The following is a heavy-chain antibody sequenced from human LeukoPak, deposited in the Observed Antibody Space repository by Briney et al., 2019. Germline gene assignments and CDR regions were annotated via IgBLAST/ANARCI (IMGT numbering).Heavy chain of an antibody. Sequence: PSETLSLTCTVSGGSISSYYWSWIRQPPGKGLEWIGYIYYSGSTNYNPSLKSRVTISVDTSKNQFSLKLSSVTAADTAVYYCARVSYYYGMDVWGQGTTVTVPS. V-gene: IGHV4-59*01. CDR2: IYYSGST. J-gene: IGHJ6*02. CDR1: GGSISSYY. CDR3: ARVSYYYGMDV.